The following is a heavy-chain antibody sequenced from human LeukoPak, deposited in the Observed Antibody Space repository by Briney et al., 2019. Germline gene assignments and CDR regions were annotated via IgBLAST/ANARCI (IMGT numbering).Heavy chain of an antibody. CDR1: GGSISSYY. J-gene: IGHJ4*02. Sequence: PSETLSLTCTVSGGSISSYYWSWIRQPPGKGLEWIGYIYHSGSTYYNPSLKSRVTISIDTSKNEFSLKLNSVTAADTAVYYCVRGFADPDGFDYWGQGTLVTVSS. CDR2: IYHSGST. CDR3: VRGFADPDGFDY. V-gene: IGHV4-59*08. D-gene: IGHD1-14*01.